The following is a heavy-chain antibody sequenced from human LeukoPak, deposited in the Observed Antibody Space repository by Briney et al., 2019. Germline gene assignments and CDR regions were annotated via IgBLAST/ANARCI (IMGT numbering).Heavy chain of an antibody. V-gene: IGHV3-21*01. CDR1: GFTFSSYS. Sequence: PGGSLRLSCAASGFTFSSYSTNWVRQAPGKGLEWVSSISSSSSYIYYADSVKGRFTISRDNAKNSLYLQMNSLRAEDTAVYYCARGENNYGYYYFDYWGQGTLVTVSS. J-gene: IGHJ4*02. CDR2: ISSSSSYI. D-gene: IGHD5-18*01. CDR3: ARGENNYGYYYFDY.